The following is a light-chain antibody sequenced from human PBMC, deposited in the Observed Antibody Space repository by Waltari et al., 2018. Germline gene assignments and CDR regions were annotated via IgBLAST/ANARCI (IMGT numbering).Light chain of an antibody. V-gene: IGLV2-11*02. CDR3: CSYAVTSSSSV. Sequence: QSVLTQPPSVSGAPGHSVTISCTGTSSDVGGYDFVSWYQQDPGKAPKLLIFDVTKRPSGVPSRFSASKSGNTASLTISGLQAEDAADYYCCSYAVTSSSSVFGGGTKVIV. CDR1: SSDVGGYDF. CDR2: DVT. J-gene: IGLJ1*01.